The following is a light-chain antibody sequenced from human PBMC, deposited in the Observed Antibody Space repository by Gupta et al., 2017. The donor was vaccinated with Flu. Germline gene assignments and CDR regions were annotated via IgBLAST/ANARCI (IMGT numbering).Light chain of an antibody. CDR3: QVWVSSNAF. Sequence: TCGGDNIGANSVHWYQQRPGQAPQLINYKNNKRPSGLPDRFSGSNSGSTATLTIDGAQAGDEADYYCQVWVSSNAFFGGGTKLTVL. J-gene: IGLJ2*01. V-gene: IGLV3-9*02. CDR2: KNN. CDR1: NIGANS.